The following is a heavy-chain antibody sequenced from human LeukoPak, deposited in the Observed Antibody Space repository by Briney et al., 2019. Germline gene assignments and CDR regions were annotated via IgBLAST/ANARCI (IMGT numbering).Heavy chain of an antibody. CDR2: MHPNNDDR. CDR1: GYTFSDYI. V-gene: IGHV1-2*02. J-gene: IGHJ6*02. D-gene: IGHD4-23*01. Sequence: ASVKVSCKASGYTFSDYIIHWVRQAPGQRPEWMGAMHPNNDDRDYAQKFQGRVTMTSDTSTSTAYMELRSLRSDDTAVYYCARVPSLDGGNSPYYYYGMDVWGQGTTVTVSS. CDR3: ARVPSLDGGNSPYYYYGMDV.